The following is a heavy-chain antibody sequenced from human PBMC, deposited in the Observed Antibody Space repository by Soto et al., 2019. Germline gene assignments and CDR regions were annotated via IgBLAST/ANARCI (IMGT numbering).Heavy chain of an antibody. CDR1: GFTFGTYA. D-gene: IGHD4-4*01. J-gene: IGHJ5*02. Sequence: GGSLRLSCAASGFTFGTYAMHWVRQAPGKGLEWVAAIYYDGSNRYYGDAVKGRFTISRDNSKSTLYLQMSSLRAEDTAVYYCAKDHSNFGLGPWGQGTLVTVSS. V-gene: IGHV3-33*06. CDR2: IYYDGSNR. CDR3: AKDHSNFGLGP.